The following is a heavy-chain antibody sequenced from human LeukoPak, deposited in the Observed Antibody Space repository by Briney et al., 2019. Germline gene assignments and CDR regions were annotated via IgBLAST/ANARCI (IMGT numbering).Heavy chain of an antibody. Sequence: GGSLRLSCAASGFTFSSYWMSWVRQAPGKGLEWVANIKQDGSEKYYVDSVKGRFTISRDNAKNSLYLQMNSLGAEDTAVYYCARDEMSLTAAAFDYWGQGTLVTVSS. D-gene: IGHD6-6*01. CDR3: ARDEMSLTAAAFDY. CDR2: IKQDGSEK. J-gene: IGHJ4*02. V-gene: IGHV3-7*03. CDR1: GFTFSSYW.